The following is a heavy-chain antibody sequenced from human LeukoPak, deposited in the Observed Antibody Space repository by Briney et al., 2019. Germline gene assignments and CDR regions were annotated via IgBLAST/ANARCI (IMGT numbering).Heavy chain of an antibody. J-gene: IGHJ4*02. Sequence: RPSETLSLTCAVYGGSFSGCYWSWIRQPPGKGLEWIGEINHSGSTNYNPSLKSRVTISVDTSKNQFSLKLSSVTAADTAVYYCARTLPYCSTTSCYDFWGQGTLVTVSS. CDR2: INHSGST. CDR3: ARTLPYCSTTSCYDF. D-gene: IGHD2-2*01. V-gene: IGHV4-34*01. CDR1: GGSFSGCY.